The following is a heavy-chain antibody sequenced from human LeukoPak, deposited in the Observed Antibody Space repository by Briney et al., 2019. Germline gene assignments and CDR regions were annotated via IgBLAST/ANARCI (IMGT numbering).Heavy chain of an antibody. CDR1: GHTFTGYY. CDR3: LGSGSYPYYFDY. D-gene: IGHD3-10*02. CDR2: INPNSGGT. Sequence: ASVKVSCKASGHTFTGYYMHWVRQAPGQGLEWMGWINPNSGGTNYAQKFQGRVTMTRDTSISTAYMELSRLRSDDTAVYYCLGSGSYPYYFDYWGQGTLVTVSS. J-gene: IGHJ4*02. V-gene: IGHV1-2*02.